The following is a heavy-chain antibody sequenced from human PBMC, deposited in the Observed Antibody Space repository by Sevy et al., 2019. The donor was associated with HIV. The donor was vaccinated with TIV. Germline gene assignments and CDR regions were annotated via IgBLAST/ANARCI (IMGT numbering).Heavy chain of an antibody. CDR1: GFSVSSNY. CDR3: ASTDFWNAYNAY. Sequence: GESLKISCAASGFSVSSNYMTWLRLAPGKGLEWVSIIYSGGSTYYVDSVKGRFTISRDNSKNTLYLQMNSLRAEDTAVYYCASTDFWNAYNAYWGQGTLVTVSS. J-gene: IGHJ4*02. D-gene: IGHD3-3*01. CDR2: IYSGGST. V-gene: IGHV3-53*01.